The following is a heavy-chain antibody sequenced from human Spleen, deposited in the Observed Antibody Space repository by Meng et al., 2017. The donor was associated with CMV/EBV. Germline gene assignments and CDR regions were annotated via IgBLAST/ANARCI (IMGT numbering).Heavy chain of an antibody. Sequence: ASVKVSCKASGYPFTGHYMHWMRQAPGQGLEWMGWINPNSGDTNYAQKFQGRVTLTRDTSITTAYMELSRLTSVDTAVYFCARDYSWAVGWFDPWGQGTLVTVSS. J-gene: IGHJ5*02. V-gene: IGHV1-2*02. CDR1: GYPFTGHY. CDR3: ARDYSWAVGWFDP. CDR2: INPNSGDT. D-gene: IGHD5-18*01.